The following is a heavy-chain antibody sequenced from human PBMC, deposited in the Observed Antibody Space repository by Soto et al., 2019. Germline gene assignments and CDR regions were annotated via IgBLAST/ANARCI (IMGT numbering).Heavy chain of an antibody. J-gene: IGHJ6*02. D-gene: IGHD2-2*01. CDR1: GGSISSGCYY. CDR2: IYYSGST. Sequence: PSETLSLTCTVSGGSISSGCYYWSWIRQHPGKGLEWIGYIYYSGSTYYNPSLKSRVTISVDTSKNQFSLKMSSVTAADTAVYYCAGGWGYCSSTSFPFLGMDVWGQGTTVTVSS. V-gene: IGHV4-31*03. CDR3: AGGWGYCSSTSFPFLGMDV.